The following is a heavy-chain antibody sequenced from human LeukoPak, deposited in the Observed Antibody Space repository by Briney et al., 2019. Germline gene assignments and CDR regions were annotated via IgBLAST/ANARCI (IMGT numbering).Heavy chain of an antibody. D-gene: IGHD6-13*01. V-gene: IGHV4-61*02. J-gene: IGHJ6*03. CDR2: IYTSGST. Sequence: SETLSLTCTVSGGSISSGSYYWSWIRQPAGKGLEWIGRIYTSGSTSYNPSLKSRVTISVDTSKNQFSLQLNSVTPEDTAVYFCARDDLQLVRRLGGTTEYYYYYYMDVWGKGTTVTVSS. CDR3: ARDDLQLVRRLGGTTEYYYYYYMDV. CDR1: GGSISSGSYY.